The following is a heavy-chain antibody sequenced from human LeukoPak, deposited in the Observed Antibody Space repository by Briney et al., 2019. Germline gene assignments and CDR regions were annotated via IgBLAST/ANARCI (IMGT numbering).Heavy chain of an antibody. CDR3: AREGCSTTSCYGYFDL. V-gene: IGHV4-30-4*08. D-gene: IGHD2-2*01. CDR1: GGSISSGDSY. CDR2: IYFTRTT. J-gene: IGHJ2*01. Sequence: PQRMSLTWTVSGGSISSGDSYWSWIRHPPWEGLEWFGYIYFTRTTYYNPSLTRRVIISAATSKNQFSLKLSSVTAADTAVYYFAREGCSTTSCYGYFDLWGRGTLVTVSS.